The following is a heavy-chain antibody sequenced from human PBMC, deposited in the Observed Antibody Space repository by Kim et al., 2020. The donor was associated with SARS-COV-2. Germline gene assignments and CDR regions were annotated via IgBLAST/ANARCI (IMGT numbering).Heavy chain of an antibody. D-gene: IGHD3-10*01. Sequence: SETLSLTCTVPGGSISSYYWSWIRQPPGKGLDWIGYIYYSGSTNYNPSLKSRVTISVDTSKNQFSLKLSSVTAADTAVYYCARRGAYGSGGLYYFDYWGQGTLVTVSS. CDR2: IYYSGST. CDR3: ARRGAYGSGGLYYFDY. J-gene: IGHJ4*02. V-gene: IGHV4-59*08. CDR1: GGSISSYY.